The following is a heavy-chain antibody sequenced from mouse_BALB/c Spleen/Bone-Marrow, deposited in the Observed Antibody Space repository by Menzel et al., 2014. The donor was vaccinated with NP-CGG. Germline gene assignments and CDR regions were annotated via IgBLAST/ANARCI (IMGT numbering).Heavy chain of an antibody. D-gene: IGHD2-1*01. Sequence: EVKLMESGGGLVQPGGSLKLSCAASGFTFSNYGMSWVRQTPDKRLELVATINGNGGSTYYPDSVKGRFTISRDTAKNTLCLQMCSLKSEGTAMYYCVRGNYGNYVDYFDFWGQGTTLTVSS. CDR2: INGNGGST. CDR3: VRGNYGNYVDYFDF. CDR1: GFTFSNYG. J-gene: IGHJ2*01. V-gene: IGHV5-6-3*01.